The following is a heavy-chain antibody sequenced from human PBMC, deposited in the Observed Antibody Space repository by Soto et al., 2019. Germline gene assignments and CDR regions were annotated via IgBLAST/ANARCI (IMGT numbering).Heavy chain of an antibody. J-gene: IGHJ4*02. V-gene: IGHV3-30*18. Sequence: QVQLVESGGGAVQPGRSLRLSCAASGFTFSNYGMHWVRQAPGKGLEWVAVISDDGRNKYYVDSVKGGFTISRDNSKNTLYLQMNSLRGDDTAVFYCAKDLNAFWSGLDYWGQGTLVTVSS. D-gene: IGHD3-3*01. CDR1: GFTFSNYG. CDR3: AKDLNAFWSGLDY. CDR2: ISDDGRNK.